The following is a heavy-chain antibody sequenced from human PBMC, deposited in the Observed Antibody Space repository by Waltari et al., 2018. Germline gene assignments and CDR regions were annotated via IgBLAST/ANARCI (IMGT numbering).Heavy chain of an antibody. CDR1: GFTVSGNY. Sequence: EVQLVESGGGFIQPGGSLRLSCAASGFTVSGNYMSWVRQAPGKGLEWVSVIFSDGRTYYADSVKGRFTISRDNSKNTLYLQINSLRAEDTAVYYCARDSRGGLFFDYWGQGTLVTVSS. CDR2: IFSDGRT. CDR3: ARDSRGGLFFDY. V-gene: IGHV3-53*01. J-gene: IGHJ4*02.